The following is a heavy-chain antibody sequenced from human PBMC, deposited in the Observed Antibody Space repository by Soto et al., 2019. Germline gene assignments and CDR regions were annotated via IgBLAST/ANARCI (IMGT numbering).Heavy chain of an antibody. J-gene: IGHJ4*02. CDR2: VCTGGAT. V-gene: IGHV3-53*01. Sequence: PGGSLRLSCVSSGFDVTTNCMRWVRQAPGKGLECVSIVCTGGATHYADSVKGRFTISRDSSKNTVHLQMNNVRAEVTAVYYCVRDKRTISGIFPGYWGQGTQVTVSS. D-gene: IGHD1-1*01. CDR1: GFDVTTNC. CDR3: VRDKRTISGIFPGY.